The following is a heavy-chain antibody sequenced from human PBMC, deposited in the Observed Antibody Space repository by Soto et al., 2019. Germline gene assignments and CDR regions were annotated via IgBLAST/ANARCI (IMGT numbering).Heavy chain of an antibody. CDR2: INAGNGNT. Sequence: ASVKVSCKASGYTFTSYAIHWVRQAPGQRLEWMGWINAGNGNTKYSQKFQGRVTITRDTSASTAYMELSSLRSEDTAVYYCARVNTIFGVGFDYWGQGTLVTVSS. CDR3: ARVNTIFGVGFDY. CDR1: GYTFTSYA. D-gene: IGHD3-3*01. J-gene: IGHJ4*02. V-gene: IGHV1-3*01.